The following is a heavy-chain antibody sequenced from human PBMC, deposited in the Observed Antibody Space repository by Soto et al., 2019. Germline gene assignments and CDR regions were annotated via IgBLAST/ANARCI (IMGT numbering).Heavy chain of an antibody. CDR3: ARGGDPDY. CDR2: LQTDGSHP. J-gene: IGHJ4*02. V-gene: IGHV3-74*01. D-gene: IGHD2-21*02. Sequence: EVQLVEYEGDLVQPGRSLRLSCVASGFTVDYYWMHWVRQAPGEGLMWVSRLQTDGSHPDYADSVKGRFTISRDNAKNTLYLQMNNLRAEDTAVYYCARGGDPDYWGQGTLVTVSS. CDR1: GFTVDYYW.